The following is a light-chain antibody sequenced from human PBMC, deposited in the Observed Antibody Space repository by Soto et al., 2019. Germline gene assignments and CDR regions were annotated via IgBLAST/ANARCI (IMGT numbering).Light chain of an antibody. CDR3: QQYATTPWT. Sequence: EIVLTQSPGTLSLSPGEGATLSCRASQSVTSNYLAWYQQKPGQAPRLLIYGASNRATGIPDRFSGSGSGTDFTLTIGRLEPEDSAVYYCQQYATTPWTFGQGTKVEIK. CDR1: QSVTSNY. CDR2: GAS. V-gene: IGKV3-20*01. J-gene: IGKJ1*01.